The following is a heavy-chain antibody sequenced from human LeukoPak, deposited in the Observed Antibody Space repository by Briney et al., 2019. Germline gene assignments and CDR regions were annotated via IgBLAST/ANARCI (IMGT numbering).Heavy chain of an antibody. Sequence: GSLRLSCAASGFPFSNYAMSWVRQAPGKGLEWVANIKQDGSEKYYVDSVKGRFTISRDNAKNSLYLQMNSLRAEDTAVYYCANGRPMPTDDYWGQGTLVTVSS. D-gene: IGHD2-2*01. CDR1: GFPFSNYA. CDR3: ANGRPMPTDDY. V-gene: IGHV3-7*01. CDR2: IKQDGSEK. J-gene: IGHJ4*02.